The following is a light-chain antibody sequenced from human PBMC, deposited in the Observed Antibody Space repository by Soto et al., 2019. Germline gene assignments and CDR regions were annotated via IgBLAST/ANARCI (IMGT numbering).Light chain of an antibody. CDR1: QDISNY. CDR2: AAS. J-gene: IGKJ4*01. Sequence: DIQMTQSPSSLSASVGDRVTITCQASQDISNYINWYQQKPGKAPQLLIYAASNLETGVPSRFSGSGSGTDVTLTISSLQPWDLGTYFCQQYDDLPLTFGGGTKVELK. CDR3: QQYDDLPLT. V-gene: IGKV1-33*01.